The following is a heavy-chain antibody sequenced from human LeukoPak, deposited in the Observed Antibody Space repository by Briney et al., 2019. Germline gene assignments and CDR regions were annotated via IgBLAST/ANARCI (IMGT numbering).Heavy chain of an antibody. CDR2: ISSRSSNI. V-gene: IGHV3-48*02. D-gene: IGHD3-16*01. CDR3: ARIPGGYYYGMDV. J-gene: IGHJ6*02. CDR1: GFTFSSYS. Sequence: TGGSLRLSCAASGFTFSSYSMNWVRQAPGKGLEWVSYISSRSSNIYYAGSVKGRFTISRDNAKNSLYLQMNSLRDEDTAVYYCARIPGGYYYGMDVWGQGTTVTVSS.